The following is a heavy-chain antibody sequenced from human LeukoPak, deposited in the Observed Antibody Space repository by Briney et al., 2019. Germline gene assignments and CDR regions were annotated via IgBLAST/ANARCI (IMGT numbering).Heavy chain of an antibody. D-gene: IGHD4-17*01. V-gene: IGHV1-18*01. Sequence: ASVKVSCKASGYTFTSYGISWVRQAPGQGLEWMGWISAYNGNTNYAQKLQGRVTMTTDTSTSTAYMELRSLRSDDTAVYYCARDLLGPGDCGDYVDYFDYWGQGTLVTVSS. CDR2: ISAYNGNT. J-gene: IGHJ4*02. CDR1: GYTFTSYG. CDR3: ARDLLGPGDCGDYVDYFDY.